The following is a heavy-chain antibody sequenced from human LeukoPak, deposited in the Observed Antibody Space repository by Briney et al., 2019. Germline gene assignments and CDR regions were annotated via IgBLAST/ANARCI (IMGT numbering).Heavy chain of an antibody. CDR2: ISFNSGTL. CDR1: GFTSDDYA. CDR3: PKDTTALLESDNWFDP. D-gene: IGHD3-3*01. J-gene: IGHJ5*02. V-gene: IGHV3-9*02. Sequence: GRSLRLSCAASGFTSDDYAIHWVRQAPGKGLEWVSGISFNSGTLGYADSVKVRFPISRDNAKNSLYLQMSSLRAEDTALYYCPKDTTALLESDNWFDPWGQGTLVTVSS.